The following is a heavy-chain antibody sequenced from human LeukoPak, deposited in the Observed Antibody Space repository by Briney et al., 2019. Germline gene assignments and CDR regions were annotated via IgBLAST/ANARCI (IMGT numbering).Heavy chain of an antibody. CDR1: GYTFTGYY. CDR3: ARGRRAAAGTDFDY. CDR2: INPNSGGT. Sequence: ASVKVSCKASGYTFTGYYMHWVRQAPGQGLEWMGWINPNSGGTNYAQKFQGWVTMTRDTSISTAYMELSRLRSDDTAVYYCARGRRAAAGTDFDYWGQGTLVTVSS. V-gene: IGHV1-2*04. J-gene: IGHJ4*02. D-gene: IGHD6-13*01.